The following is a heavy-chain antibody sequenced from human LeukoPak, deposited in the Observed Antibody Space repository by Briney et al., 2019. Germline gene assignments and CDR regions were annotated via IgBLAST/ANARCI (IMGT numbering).Heavy chain of an antibody. V-gene: IGHV3-23*01. CDR2: ISGSGGST. J-gene: IGHJ4*02. CDR3: AKDYYGSGSYIVIDY. D-gene: IGHD3-10*01. Sequence: GGSLRLSCAASGFAFSSYAMSWVRQAPGKGLEWVSAISGSGGSTYYADSVKGRFTISRDNSKNTLYLQMNSLRAEDTAVYYCAKDYYGSGSYIVIDYWGQGTLVTVSS. CDR1: GFAFSSYA.